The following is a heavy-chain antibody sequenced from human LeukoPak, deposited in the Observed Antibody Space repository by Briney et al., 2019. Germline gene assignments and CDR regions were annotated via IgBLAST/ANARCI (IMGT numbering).Heavy chain of an antibody. J-gene: IGHJ2*01. V-gene: IGHV4-38-2*02. D-gene: IGHD6-19*01. CDR3: ARRYPGYSSGWYGTWYFDL. CDR2: IHHSGST. Sequence: SETLSLTCTVSGDSITSGYYWGWIRQPPGRGLEWIGSIHHSGSTYYNPSLKSRVTISVDTSKNQFSLKLSSVTAADTAVYYCARRYPGYSSGWYGTWYFDLWGRGTLVTVSS. CDR1: GDSITSGYY.